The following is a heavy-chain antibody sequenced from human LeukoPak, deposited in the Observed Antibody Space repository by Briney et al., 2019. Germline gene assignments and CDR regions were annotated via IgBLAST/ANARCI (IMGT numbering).Heavy chain of an antibody. CDR1: GITLSNYG. J-gene: IGHJ4*02. V-gene: IGHV3-23*01. CDR3: AKRGVVIRVILVGFYKEAYYFDS. D-gene: IGHD3-22*01. Sequence: HPGGSLRLSCAVSGITLSNYGMSWVRKAPGKGLEWVAGMSGSGGGTNYADSVKGRFTVSRDNSKNTLYLQMKSLRAEDTAVYFCAKRGVVIRVILVGFYKEAYYFDSWGQGALVTVSS. CDR2: MSGSGGGT.